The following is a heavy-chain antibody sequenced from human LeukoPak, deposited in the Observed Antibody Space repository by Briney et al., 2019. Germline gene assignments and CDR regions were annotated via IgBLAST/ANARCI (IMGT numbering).Heavy chain of an antibody. CDR2: ISDSSRKI. CDR1: GFTFSTYS. J-gene: IGHJ4*02. Sequence: GGSLRLSCAASGFTFSTYSMNWVRQAPGKGLEWVSYISDSSRKIYYADSVKGRFTISRDNSENTLYLQMNGLRAEDTAVYYCAKDWGIVVVPAAIDYWGQGTLVTVSS. CDR3: AKDWGIVVVPAAIDY. D-gene: IGHD2-2*01. V-gene: IGHV3-48*01.